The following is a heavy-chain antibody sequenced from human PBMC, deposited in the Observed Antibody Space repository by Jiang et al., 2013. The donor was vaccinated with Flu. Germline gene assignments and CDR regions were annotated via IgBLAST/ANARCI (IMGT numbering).Heavy chain of an antibody. CDR2: IYYSGST. Sequence: GPGLVKPSETLSLICNVSGAATGASYKYWGWIRQPPGKGLAWIGSIYYSGSTYYNPSLKSRVSISIDTSKNQFSLKLRSVTAADTAVYYCARQEELQLGGAGAFDVWGPRARVVTVSS. CDR3: ARQEELQLGGAGAFDV. V-gene: IGHV4-39*01. CDR1: GAATGASYKY. D-gene: IGHD3-16*01. J-gene: IGHJ3*01.